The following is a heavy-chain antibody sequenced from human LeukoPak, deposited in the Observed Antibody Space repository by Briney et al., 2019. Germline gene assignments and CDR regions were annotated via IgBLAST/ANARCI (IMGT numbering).Heavy chain of an antibody. CDR3: ARPKNRENYWRAFDI. CDR1: GFTFSDYW. V-gene: IGHV3-7*03. CDR2: IKPDGNEK. Sequence: PGGSLRLSCVASGFTFSDYWMTWVRQAPGTGLEWVANIKPDGNEKYYVDSVKGRFTISRDNAKNSLHLQMDNLRAEDTAVYYCARPKNRENYWRAFDIWGQGTMVTVSS. J-gene: IGHJ3*02. D-gene: IGHD1-7*01.